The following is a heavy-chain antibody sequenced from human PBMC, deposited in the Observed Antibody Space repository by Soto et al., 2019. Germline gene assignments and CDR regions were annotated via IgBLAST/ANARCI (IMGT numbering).Heavy chain of an antibody. Sequence: QVHLVQSGGEVKKPGASVKVSCKASGYTFNRHGITWVRQAPGQGLEWMGWISGYNGDINYEQKFQGRVNLSSDTLTSTVYLERKSLRFDDTAVYYCARVRIVGAREIDFWGQGTLVTVSS. D-gene: IGHD1-26*01. CDR1: GYTFNRHG. CDR3: ARVRIVGAREIDF. J-gene: IGHJ4*02. V-gene: IGHV1-18*04. CDR2: ISGYNGDI.